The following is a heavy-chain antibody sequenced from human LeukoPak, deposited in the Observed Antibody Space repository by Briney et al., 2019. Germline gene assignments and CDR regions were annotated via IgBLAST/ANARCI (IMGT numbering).Heavy chain of an antibody. V-gene: IGHV3-7*01. CDR3: AKDSSGWGYFDY. Sequence: PGGSLRLSCAASGFTFSTYWMSWVRQAPGKGLEWVASIKQDGSEKYYVDSVKGRFTISRDNAKNSLYLQMNSLTAEDTAVYYCAKDSSGWGYFDYWGQGTLVTVSS. CDR2: IKQDGSEK. CDR1: GFTFSTYW. J-gene: IGHJ4*02. D-gene: IGHD6-19*01.